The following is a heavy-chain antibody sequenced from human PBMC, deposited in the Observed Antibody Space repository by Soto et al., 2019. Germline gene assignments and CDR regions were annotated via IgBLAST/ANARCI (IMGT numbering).Heavy chain of an antibody. Sequence: GGSLRLSCAASGFTFSSYWMHWVPKVPGKGLVWVSHIDSDGNSTTYADSVKGRFTISRDNAKNTVYLQMNSLRVEDTAVYYCVRDDVGVGIDYWGLGTLVTVSS. CDR3: VRDDVGVGIDY. D-gene: IGHD1-26*01. J-gene: IGHJ4*02. CDR2: IDSDGNST. CDR1: GFTFSSYW. V-gene: IGHV3-74*03.